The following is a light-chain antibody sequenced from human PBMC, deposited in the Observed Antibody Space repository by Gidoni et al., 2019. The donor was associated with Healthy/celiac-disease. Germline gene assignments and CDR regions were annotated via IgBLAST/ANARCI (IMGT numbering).Light chain of an antibody. CDR2: GAS. V-gene: IGKV3-20*01. CDR3: QQYGSSPKT. Sequence: EIVLTQSPGTLSLSPGERATLSCRASQSVSSSYLAWYQQKPGQAPRLLNYGASSRATGIPDRFSGSGSGTDFTLTISRLEPEDFAVYYCQQYGSSPKTFXQXTKVEIK. J-gene: IGKJ1*01. CDR1: QSVSSSY.